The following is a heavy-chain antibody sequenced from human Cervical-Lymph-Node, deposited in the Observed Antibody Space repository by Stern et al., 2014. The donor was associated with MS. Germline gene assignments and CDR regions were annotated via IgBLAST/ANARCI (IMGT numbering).Heavy chain of an antibody. V-gene: IGHV3-13*01. D-gene: IGHD5-18*01. CDR2: IGTAGDT. CDR1: GFTFSSYD. CDR3: ARAIRRGYSYGAYYFDY. J-gene: IGHJ4*02. Sequence: EVQLVESGGGLVQPGGSLRLSCAASGFTFSSYDMHWVRQATGQGLEWVSAIGTAGDTYYPGSVKGRFTISRENAKNSLYLQMNSLRAGDTAVYYCARAIRRGYSYGAYYFDYWGQGTLVTVSS.